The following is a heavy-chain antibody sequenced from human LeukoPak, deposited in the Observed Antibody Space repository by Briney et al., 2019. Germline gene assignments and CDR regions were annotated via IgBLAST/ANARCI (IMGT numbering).Heavy chain of an antibody. CDR1: GFTFSSYG. CDR2: ISGSSGST. Sequence: PGGSLRLSGAASGFTFSSYGMNWVRQAPGKGLDWVSAISGSSGSTYYADSVKGRFTISRDNSKNTLYLQMNSLRAEDTAVYYCAKSGRGYDPDYWGQGTLVTVSS. V-gene: IGHV3-23*01. D-gene: IGHD5-12*01. CDR3: AKSGRGYDPDY. J-gene: IGHJ4*02.